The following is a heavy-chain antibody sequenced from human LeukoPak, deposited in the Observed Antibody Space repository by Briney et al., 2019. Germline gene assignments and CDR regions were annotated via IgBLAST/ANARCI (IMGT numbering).Heavy chain of an antibody. V-gene: IGHV3-53*01. CDR1: GFTVSSNY. Sequence: PGGSLRLSCAASGFTVSSNYMSWVRQAPGKGLEWVSVIYSGGSTYYADSVKGRFTISRDNSKSTLYLQMNSLRAEDTAVYYCARADVAAAGHYYYYAMDVWGQGTTVTVSS. CDR3: ARADVAAAGHYYYYAMDV. J-gene: IGHJ6*02. CDR2: IYSGGST. D-gene: IGHD6-13*01.